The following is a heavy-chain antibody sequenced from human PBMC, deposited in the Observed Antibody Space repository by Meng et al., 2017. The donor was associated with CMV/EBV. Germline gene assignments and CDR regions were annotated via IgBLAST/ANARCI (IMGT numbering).Heavy chain of an antibody. J-gene: IGHJ3*02. Sequence: SETLSLTRTVSGGSISSSSYYWGWIRQPPGKGLEWIGSIYYSGSTYYNPSLKSRVTISVDTSKNQFSLKLSSVTAADTAVYYCATKWSSNDAFDIWGQGTMVTVSS. V-gene: IGHV4-39*07. D-gene: IGHD2-15*01. CDR1: GGSISSSSYY. CDR2: IYYSGST. CDR3: ATKWSSNDAFDI.